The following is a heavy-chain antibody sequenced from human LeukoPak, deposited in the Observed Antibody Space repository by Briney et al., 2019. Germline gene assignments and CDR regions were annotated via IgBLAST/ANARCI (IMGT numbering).Heavy chain of an antibody. D-gene: IGHD5-24*01. Sequence: PGGSLRLSCAASGFTFSSHWMHWVRQAPGKGLVWVSHINFDGSSTSYADSVKGRFTISRDNSKNTLYLQMNSLRAEDTAVYYCARDEDGYNWGSISDYWGQGTLVTVSS. CDR2: INFDGSST. V-gene: IGHV3-74*01. CDR3: ARDEDGYNWGSISDY. J-gene: IGHJ4*02. CDR1: GFTFSSHW.